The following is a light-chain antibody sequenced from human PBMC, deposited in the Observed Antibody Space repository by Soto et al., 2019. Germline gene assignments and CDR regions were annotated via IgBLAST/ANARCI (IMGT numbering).Light chain of an antibody. Sequence: DIQLTQSPSFLSASVGDRVTITFRASQGISSYLTWYQQKPGQAPKFLIYHASPLASGVPSRFSASGSGTDFTLTISSVQPEDFATYYCQQLHSYPRTFGLGTKVDIK. V-gene: IGKV1-9*01. CDR1: QGISSY. CDR2: HAS. J-gene: IGKJ1*01. CDR3: QQLHSYPRT.